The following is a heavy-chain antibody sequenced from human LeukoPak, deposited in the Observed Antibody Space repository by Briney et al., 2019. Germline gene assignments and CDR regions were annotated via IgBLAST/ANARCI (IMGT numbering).Heavy chain of an antibody. V-gene: IGHV3-7*01. CDR2: IKQDGSQK. CDR1: GFTFSSYW. D-gene: IGHD3-3*01. Sequence: GGSLRLSCAASGFTFSSYWMSWVRQAPGKGLEWVANIKQDGSQKYYVDSVEGRFSISRDNAKDSLYLQMNSLRAEDTAVYYCARGVPYASWSGPHYSDYWGQGTLVTVSS. J-gene: IGHJ4*02. CDR3: ARGVPYASWSGPHYSDY.